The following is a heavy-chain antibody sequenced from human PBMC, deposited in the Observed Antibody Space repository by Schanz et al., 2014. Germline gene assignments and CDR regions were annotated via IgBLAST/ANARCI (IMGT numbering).Heavy chain of an antibody. CDR1: GYPFSNYG. CDR2: MSYNGNT. D-gene: IGHD6-19*01. CDR3: ARGLGDERWLDLNEAFDI. Sequence: QVQMVQSGAEVKKPGASVKVSCKASGYPFSNYGISWLRQAPGQGFEWMAWMSYNGNTKYAQSLQGRVTVTRDTSTSTSYMELRSLRSEDTAVYYCARGLGDERWLDLNEAFDIWGQGTIVTVSS. V-gene: IGHV1-18*01. J-gene: IGHJ3*02.